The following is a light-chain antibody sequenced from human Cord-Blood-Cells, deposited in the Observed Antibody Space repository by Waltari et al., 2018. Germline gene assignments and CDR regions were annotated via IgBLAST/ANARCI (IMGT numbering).Light chain of an antibody. Sequence: DIQMTQSPSSLSASVGDRVTITCRASQSISSYLNMYQQKPGKAPKLLICAASSLTSGVPSMFSGSGSGTDFTLTISSLQPEDFATYYCQQSYSTPITFGQGTRLEIK. J-gene: IGKJ5*01. CDR3: QQSYSTPIT. CDR1: QSISSY. V-gene: IGKV1-39*01. CDR2: AAS.